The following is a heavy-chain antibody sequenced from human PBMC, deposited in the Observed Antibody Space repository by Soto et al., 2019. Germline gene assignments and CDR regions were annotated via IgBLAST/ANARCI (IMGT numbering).Heavy chain of an antibody. CDR1: GFTFSSYA. CDR2: ISGSGGST. D-gene: IGHD3-10*01. CDR3: AKDSSVNYGSGSYYNGDAFDI. Sequence: GGSLRLSCAASGFTFSSYAMSWVRQAPGKGLEWVSAISGSGGSTYYADSVKGRFTISRDNSKNTLYLQMNSLRAEDTAVYYCAKDSSVNYGSGSYYNGDAFDIWGQGTMVTVSS. V-gene: IGHV3-23*01. J-gene: IGHJ3*02.